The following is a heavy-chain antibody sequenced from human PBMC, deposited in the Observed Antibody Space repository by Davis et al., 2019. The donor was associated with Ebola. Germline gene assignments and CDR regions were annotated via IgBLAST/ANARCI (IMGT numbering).Heavy chain of an antibody. CDR2: IYDQST. CDR1: GFTVSSNH. J-gene: IGHJ4*02. D-gene: IGHD6-19*01. CDR3: ATTQWLREFDN. V-gene: IGHV3-53*05. Sequence: PGGSLRLSCTASGFTVSSNHMSWVRQAPGKGLEWVSVIYDQSTAYADSVRDRFIISRDKSNNTLYLEMNSLRVDDTAVYYCATTQWLREFDNWGQGTLVTVSS.